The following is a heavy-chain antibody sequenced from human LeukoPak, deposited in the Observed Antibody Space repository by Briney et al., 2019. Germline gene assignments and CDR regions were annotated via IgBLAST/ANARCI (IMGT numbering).Heavy chain of an antibody. Sequence: SGGSLRLSCAASGFTFSSYEMNWVRQAPGKGLEWVSYISSSGSTIYYADSVKGRFTISRDNAKNSLYLQMNSLRAEDTAVYYCARGISAAGRYWFAPWGQGTLVTVSS. CDR3: ARGISAAGRYWFAP. D-gene: IGHD6-13*01. CDR2: ISSSGSTI. V-gene: IGHV3-48*03. J-gene: IGHJ5*02. CDR1: GFTFSSYE.